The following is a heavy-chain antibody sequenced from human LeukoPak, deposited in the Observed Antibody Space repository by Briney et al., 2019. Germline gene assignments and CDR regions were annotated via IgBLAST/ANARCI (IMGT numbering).Heavy chain of an antibody. CDR2: ISGSGDST. Sequence: GPSLRLSCAPSGFTLTSYAMSWVRQAPGKGLEWVSDISGSGDSTYYANSVKSRFTISRDNSKNTLYMQMNGLRAEDSAVYHCAKSRSGWYLFDYWGQGTLVTVSS. CDR3: AKSRSGWYLFDY. V-gene: IGHV3-23*01. CDR1: GFTLTSYA. J-gene: IGHJ4*02. D-gene: IGHD6-19*01.